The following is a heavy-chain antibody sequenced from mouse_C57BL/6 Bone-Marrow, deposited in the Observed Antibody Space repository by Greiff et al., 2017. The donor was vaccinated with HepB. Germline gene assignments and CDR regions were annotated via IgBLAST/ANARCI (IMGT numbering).Heavy chain of an antibody. D-gene: IGHD2-1*01. Sequence: VQLQQSGAELVRPGTSVKVSCKASGYAFTNYLIEWVKQRPGQGLEWIGVINPGSGGTNYNEKFKGKATLTADKSSSTAYMQLSSLTSEDSAVYFCAREGGNYDFDYWGQGTTLTVS. CDR2: INPGSGGT. CDR1: GYAFTNYL. CDR3: AREGGNYDFDY. V-gene: IGHV1-54*01. J-gene: IGHJ2*01.